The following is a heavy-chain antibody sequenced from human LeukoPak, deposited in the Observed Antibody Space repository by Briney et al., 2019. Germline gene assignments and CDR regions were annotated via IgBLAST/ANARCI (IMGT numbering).Heavy chain of an antibody. CDR3: AREPRPGGSYYLRSPQHAFDI. Sequence: KTSETLSPTCTVSGGSISSYYWSWIRQPPGKGLEWIGYIYYSGSTNYKPSLKSRVTISVDTSKNQFSLKLSSVTAADTAVYYCAREPRPGGSYYLRSPQHAFDIWGQGTMVTVSS. CDR1: GGSISSYY. J-gene: IGHJ3*02. CDR2: IYYSGST. D-gene: IGHD1-26*01. V-gene: IGHV4-59*12.